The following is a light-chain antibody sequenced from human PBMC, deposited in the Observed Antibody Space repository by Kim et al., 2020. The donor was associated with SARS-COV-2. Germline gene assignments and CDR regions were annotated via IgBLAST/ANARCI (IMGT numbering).Light chain of an antibody. J-gene: IGKJ1*01. CDR2: ATS. Sequence: SVGDAVTITCRASQDISNSLAWYQQKPGNAPRLLLYATSTLHSGVPSRFSGSGSGSDYTLTINSLQPEDFATYYCHQYSGTLGTFGQGTKVDIK. V-gene: IGKV1-NL1*01. CDR3: HQYSGTLGT. CDR1: QDISNS.